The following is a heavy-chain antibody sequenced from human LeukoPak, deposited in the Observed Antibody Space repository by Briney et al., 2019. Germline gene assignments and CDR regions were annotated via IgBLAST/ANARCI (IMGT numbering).Heavy chain of an antibody. Sequence: SETLSLTCTVSGGSISSGGYYWSWIRQHPGRGLEWIGYIYYSGSTYYNPSLKSRVTISVDTSKNQFSLKLSSVTAADTAVYYCASYYGSGNLYYFDYWGQGTLVTVSS. CDR2: IYYSGST. V-gene: IGHV4-31*03. D-gene: IGHD3-10*01. CDR3: ASYYGSGNLYYFDY. CDR1: GGSISSGGYY. J-gene: IGHJ4*02.